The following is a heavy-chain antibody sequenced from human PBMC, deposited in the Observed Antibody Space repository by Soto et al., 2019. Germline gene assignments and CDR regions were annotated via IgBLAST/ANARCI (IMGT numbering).Heavy chain of an antibody. CDR3: ARLPSTMVRGDHDAFEI. V-gene: IGHV5-51*01. J-gene: IGHJ3*02. CDR1: GYSFTSYW. CDR2: IYPGDSDT. Sequence: PRESLKISCKGSGYSFTSYWIGWVRQMPGKGLEWMGIIYPGDSDTRYSPSFQGQVTISADKSISTAYLQWSSLKASDTAMYYCARLPSTMVRGDHDAFEIWGQGTMVTV. D-gene: IGHD3-10*01.